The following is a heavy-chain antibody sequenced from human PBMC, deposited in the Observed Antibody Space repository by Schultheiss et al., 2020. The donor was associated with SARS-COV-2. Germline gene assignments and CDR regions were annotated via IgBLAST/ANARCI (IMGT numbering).Heavy chain of an antibody. D-gene: IGHD5-18*01. CDR2: IYSGGST. CDR3: ARTPRYMNFDY. Sequence: GGSLRLSCAASGFTFSDYYMSWIRQAPGKGLEWVSAIYSGGSTYYADSVKGRFTISRDNSKNTLYLQMNSLRAEDTAVYYCARTPRYMNFDYWGQGTLVTVSS. CDR1: GFTFSDYY. J-gene: IGHJ4*02. V-gene: IGHV3-53*01.